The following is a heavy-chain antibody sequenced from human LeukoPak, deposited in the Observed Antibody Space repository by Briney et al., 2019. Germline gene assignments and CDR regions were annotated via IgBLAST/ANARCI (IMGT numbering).Heavy chain of an antibody. V-gene: IGHV5-10-1*01. D-gene: IGHD2-15*01. CDR3: ARHGREGFTFPSYFDY. CDR2: IDPTDSYT. Sequence: GESLKISCKGSGYTFTSYWISWVRQMPGKGLEWMGRIDPTDSYTKYSPSFQGHVTISVDKSISTAYLQWSSLKASDIAMYYCARHGREGFTFPSYFDYWGQGTPVTVS. CDR1: GYTFTSYW. J-gene: IGHJ4*02.